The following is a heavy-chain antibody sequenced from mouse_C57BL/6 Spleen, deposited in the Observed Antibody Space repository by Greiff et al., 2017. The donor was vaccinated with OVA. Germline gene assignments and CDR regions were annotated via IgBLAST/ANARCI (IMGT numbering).Heavy chain of an antibody. Sequence: EVQLVESEGGLVQPGSSMKLSCTASGFTFSDYYMAWVRQVPEKGLEWVANINHDGSSTYYLDSLKSRFIISRDNAKNILYLQMSSLKSEDTATYYCARERRGEGAMDDWGQGTSVTVSS. CDR3: ARERRGEGAMDD. V-gene: IGHV5-16*01. CDR1: GFTFSDYY. J-gene: IGHJ4*01. CDR2: INHDGSST.